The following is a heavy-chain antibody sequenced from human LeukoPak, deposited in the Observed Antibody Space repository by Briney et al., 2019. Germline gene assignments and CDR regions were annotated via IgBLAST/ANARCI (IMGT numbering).Heavy chain of an antibody. Sequence: PSETLSLTCTVSGGSISTYYWSWIRQPPGKRLEWIGYVYYSGNTNCDPSLQSRVTISVDTSKNQFSLNLNSVTAADTALYYCARVGTFAFDIWGQGTMVTVSS. J-gene: IGHJ3*02. D-gene: IGHD1-14*01. V-gene: IGHV4-59*01. CDR1: GGSISTYY. CDR2: VYYSGNT. CDR3: ARVGTFAFDI.